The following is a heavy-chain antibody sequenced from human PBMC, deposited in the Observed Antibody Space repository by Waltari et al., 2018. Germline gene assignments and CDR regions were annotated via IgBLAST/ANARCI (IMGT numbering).Heavy chain of an antibody. Sequence: EVELVQSGGGLVQPGGSLRLSGAASGLTFSRFWMQWVRQVPGKGLVWVSRISNDGRTTDYTDAVKGRFTISRDNAKDTLYLQMNSLRAEDTAVYYCARDSSHLPAAFDNWGQGTLVTVSS. J-gene: IGHJ4*02. CDR1: GLTFSRFW. CDR2: ISNDGRTT. V-gene: IGHV3-74*01. D-gene: IGHD2-2*01. CDR3: ARDSSHLPAAFDN.